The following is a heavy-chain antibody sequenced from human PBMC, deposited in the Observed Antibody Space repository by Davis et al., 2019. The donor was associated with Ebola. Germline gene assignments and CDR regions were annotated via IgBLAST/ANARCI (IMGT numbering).Heavy chain of an antibody. CDR2: INGDGSRT. Sequence: PGGSLRLSCAASGFTFSRDWMHWVRHAPGKGLVWVSRINGDGSRTNYADSVKGRLTISKDNAKNTVYLQMNSLRAEDTAVYYCARVGYGDSWRWFDPWGQGTLVTVSS. V-gene: IGHV3-74*01. J-gene: IGHJ5*02. CDR1: GFTFSRDW. D-gene: IGHD4-17*01. CDR3: ARVGYGDSWRWFDP.